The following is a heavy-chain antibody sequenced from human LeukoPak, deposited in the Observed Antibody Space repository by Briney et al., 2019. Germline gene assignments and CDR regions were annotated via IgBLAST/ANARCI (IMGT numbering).Heavy chain of an antibody. CDR3: AAGYGNPDFDF. CDR2: IKSKSVGGTR. D-gene: IGHD4-11*01. J-gene: IGHJ4*02. Sequence: GGSLRLSCVASGFTFSNAWMSWVRQAPGKGLEWVGRIKSKSVGGTRDFAAPVKGRFSISRDDSKNTLYLQMNSLKTEDTAVYYCAAGYGNPDFDFWGQGTLVTVSS. V-gene: IGHV3-15*01. CDR1: GFTFSNAW.